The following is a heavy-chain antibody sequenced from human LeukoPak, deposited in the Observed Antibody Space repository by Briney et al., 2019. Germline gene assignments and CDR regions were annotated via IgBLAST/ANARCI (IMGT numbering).Heavy chain of an antibody. J-gene: IGHJ4*02. CDR1: GFTFSSYA. D-gene: IGHD4-11*01. Sequence: GRSLRPSCAASGFTFSSYAMHWVRQAPGKGLEWVAVISYDGSNKYYADSVKGRFTISRDNSKNTLYLQMNSLRAEDTAVYYCARDRRTLHGAADYWGQGTLVTVSS. V-gene: IGHV3-30*04. CDR3: ARDRRTLHGAADY. CDR2: ISYDGSNK.